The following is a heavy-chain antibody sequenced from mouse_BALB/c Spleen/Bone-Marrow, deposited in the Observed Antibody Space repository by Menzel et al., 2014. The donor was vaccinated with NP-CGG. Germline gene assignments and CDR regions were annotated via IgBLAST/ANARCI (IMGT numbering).Heavy chain of an antibody. CDR1: GFSLXSYG. Sequence: VHLVESGPGLVAPSQSLSIPCTVSGFSLXSYGVHWVRQPPGKGLEWLGVIWAGGVTNYNSALMSRLSISKDNSKNQVFLKMNSLQTDDTAMYYCARGTTGYFDYWGQGTTLTVSS. V-gene: IGHV2-9*02. CDR3: ARGTTGYFDY. D-gene: IGHD1-1*01. J-gene: IGHJ2*01. CDR2: IWAGGVT.